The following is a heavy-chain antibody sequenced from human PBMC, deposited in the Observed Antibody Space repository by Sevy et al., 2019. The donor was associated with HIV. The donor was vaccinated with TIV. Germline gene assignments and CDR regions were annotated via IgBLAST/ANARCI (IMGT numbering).Heavy chain of an antibody. J-gene: IGHJ4*02. CDR3: ASTRDYYDSSGYYFDY. Sequence: ASVKVSCKVSGYTLTELSMHWVRQAPGKGLEWLVTFDPEDGKTIYAQNFQGRVTMTEDTSTDTTYMELSSLRSEDTAVYYCASTRDYYDSSGYYFDYWGQGTLVTVSS. D-gene: IGHD3-22*01. CDR1: GYTLTELS. V-gene: IGHV1-24*01. CDR2: FDPEDGKT.